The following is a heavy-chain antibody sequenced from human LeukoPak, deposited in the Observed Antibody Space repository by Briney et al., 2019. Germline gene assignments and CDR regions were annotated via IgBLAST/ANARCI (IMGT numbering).Heavy chain of an antibody. Sequence: SETLSLTCTVSGGSISSYYWSWIRQPPGKGLEWIGEINHSGSTNYNPSLKSRVTISVDTSKNQFSLKLSSVTAADTAVYYCARVRAYYDFWSGSRPRYYFDYWGQGTLVTVSS. CDR3: ARVRAYYDFWSGSRPRYYFDY. CDR2: INHSGST. J-gene: IGHJ4*02. D-gene: IGHD3-3*01. CDR1: GGSISSYY. V-gene: IGHV4-34*01.